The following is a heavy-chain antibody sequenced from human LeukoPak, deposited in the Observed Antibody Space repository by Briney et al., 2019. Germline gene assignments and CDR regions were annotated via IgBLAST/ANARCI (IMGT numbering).Heavy chain of an antibody. CDR3: ARRGKYWHFDL. CDR2: IDSDGSST. J-gene: IGHJ2*01. V-gene: IGHV3-74*01. D-gene: IGHD3-10*01. CDR1: GFTFSNYY. Sequence: PGGSPRLSSAASGFTFSNYYIHWGRQVPRKGLVGVSHIDSDGSSTRYADSVKGRFTISRDNAKNTLYLQMNSLRAEDTAVYYCARRGKYWHFDLWGRGTLVTVSS.